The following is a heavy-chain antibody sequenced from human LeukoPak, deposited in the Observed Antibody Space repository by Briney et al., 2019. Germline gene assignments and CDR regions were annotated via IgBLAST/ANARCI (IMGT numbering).Heavy chain of an antibody. CDR2: IYYSGST. J-gene: IGHJ6*02. CDR1: GGSISSGDYY. V-gene: IGHV4-30-4*01. CDR3: ARDDYGDDHYYYYGVDV. D-gene: IGHD4-17*01. Sequence: SETLSLTCTVSGGSISSGDYYWSWIRQPPGKGLEWIGYIYYSGSTYYNPSLKSRVTISVDTSKNQFSLKLSSVTAADTAVYYCARDDYGDDHYYYYGVDVWGQGTTVTVSS.